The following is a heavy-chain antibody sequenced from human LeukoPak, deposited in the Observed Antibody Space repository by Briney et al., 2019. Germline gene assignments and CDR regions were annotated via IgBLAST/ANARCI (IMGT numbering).Heavy chain of an antibody. D-gene: IGHD4-17*01. CDR3: ARVTVMDDYGDYALFFYYYGMDV. Sequence: ASVTVSCKASGYTFTSYGISWVRQAPGQGLEWMGWISAYNGNTNYAQKLQGRVTMTTDTSTSTAYMELRSLRSDDTAVYYCARVTVMDDYGDYALFFYYYGMDVWGQGTTVTVSS. CDR1: GYTFTSYG. V-gene: IGHV1-18*01. J-gene: IGHJ6*02. CDR2: ISAYNGNT.